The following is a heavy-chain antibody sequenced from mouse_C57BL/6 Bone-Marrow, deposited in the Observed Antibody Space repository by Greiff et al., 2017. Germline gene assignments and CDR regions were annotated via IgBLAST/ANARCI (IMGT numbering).Heavy chain of an antibody. CDR1: GFSLTSYG. CDR3: ARNKISIYYGYYVPWYFDV. J-gene: IGHJ1*03. Sequence: VQLQQSGPGLVQPSQSLSITCTVSGFSLTSYGVHWVRQSPGKGLEWLGVIWSGGSTDYNAAFISRLSISKDNSKSQVFFKMYSLPADDTVIYYCARNKISIYYGYYVPWYFDVWGTGTTVTVSS. CDR2: IWSGGST. D-gene: IGHD2-3*01. V-gene: IGHV2-2*01.